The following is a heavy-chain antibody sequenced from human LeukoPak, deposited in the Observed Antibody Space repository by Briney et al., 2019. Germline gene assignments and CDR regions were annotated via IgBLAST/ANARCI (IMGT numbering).Heavy chain of an antibody. J-gene: IGHJ4*02. V-gene: IGHV3-30*18. D-gene: IGHD3-10*01. CDR3: AKTRPSVAMVRGPDY. CDR1: GFTFSSYS. CDR2: ISYDGSNK. Sequence: GGSLRLSCAASGFTFSSYSMNWVRQAPGKGLGWVAVISYDGSNKYYADSVKGRFTISRDNSKNTLYLQTNSLRAEDTAVYYCAKTRPSVAMVRGPDYWGQGTLVTVSS.